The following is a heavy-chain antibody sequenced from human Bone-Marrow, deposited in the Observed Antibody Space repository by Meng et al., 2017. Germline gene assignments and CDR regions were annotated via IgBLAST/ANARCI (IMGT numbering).Heavy chain of an antibody. CDR3: ARHNYGDYGWFDP. CDR1: GGCVSSGDYY. V-gene: IGHV4-30-4*01. Sequence: QVQLQESGPGLVKTSQTLSLTCTVSGGCVSSGDYYWHWIRQPPGKGLDWIGYLYYSGSTYYTPSLKSRVTITVDTSRNQFSLKLGSMTAADTALYYCARHNYGDYGWFDPWGQGTLVTVSS. D-gene: IGHD4-17*01. J-gene: IGHJ5*02. CDR2: LYYSGST.